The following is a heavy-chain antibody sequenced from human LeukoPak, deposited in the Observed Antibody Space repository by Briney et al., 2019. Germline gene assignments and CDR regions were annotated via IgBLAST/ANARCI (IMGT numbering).Heavy chain of an antibody. CDR1: GGSISSYY. D-gene: IGHD3-9*01. J-gene: IGHJ3*02. Sequence: SETLSLTCTVSGGSISSYYWSWIRQPPGKGLEWIGYIYYSGSTSYNPSLKSRVTISVDTSKKQFSLKLSPVTAADTAFYYWWGNILRHPYYAFDIWGQRKIV. CDR2: IYYSGST. CDR3: WGNILRHPYYAFDI. V-gene: IGHV4-59*01.